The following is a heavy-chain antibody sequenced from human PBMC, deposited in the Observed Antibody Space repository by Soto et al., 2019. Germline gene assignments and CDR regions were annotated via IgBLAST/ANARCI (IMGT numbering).Heavy chain of an antibody. CDR2: INHSGST. CDR1: GGSFSGYY. Sequence: SETLSLTCAVYGGSFSGYYWSWIRQPPGKGLEWIGEINHSGSTNYNPSLKSRVTISVDTSKNQFSLKLSSVTAADTAVYYCARHYDVWSPSGYWGQGTLVNVSS. V-gene: IGHV4-34*01. J-gene: IGHJ4*02. D-gene: IGHD3-3*01. CDR3: ARHYDVWSPSGY.